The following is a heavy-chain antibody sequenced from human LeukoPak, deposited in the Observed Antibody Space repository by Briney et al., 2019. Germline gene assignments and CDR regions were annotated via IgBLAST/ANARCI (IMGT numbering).Heavy chain of an antibody. D-gene: IGHD6-19*01. Sequence: ASVKVSCKASGGTFSSYAISWVRQAPGQGLEWMGWISAYNGNTNYAQKLQGRVTMTTDTSTSTAYMELRSLRSDDTAVYYCARDYQQWLVLGGYWGQGTLVTVSS. CDR3: ARDYQQWLVLGGY. CDR2: ISAYNGNT. CDR1: GGTFSSYA. V-gene: IGHV1-18*01. J-gene: IGHJ4*02.